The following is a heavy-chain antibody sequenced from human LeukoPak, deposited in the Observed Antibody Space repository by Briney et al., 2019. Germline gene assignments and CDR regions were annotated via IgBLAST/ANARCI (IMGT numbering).Heavy chain of an antibody. V-gene: IGHV1-2*02. CDR3: ARDQGYYDSSGYLGY. Sequence: GASVKVSCKASGYTFTGYYMHWVRQAPGQGLEWMGWINPNSGGTNYAQKFQGRVTMTRDTSISTAYMELSRLRSDDTAVYYCARDQGYYDSSGYLGYWGQGTLVTVSS. CDR1: GYTFTGYY. J-gene: IGHJ4*02. D-gene: IGHD3-22*01. CDR2: INPNSGGT.